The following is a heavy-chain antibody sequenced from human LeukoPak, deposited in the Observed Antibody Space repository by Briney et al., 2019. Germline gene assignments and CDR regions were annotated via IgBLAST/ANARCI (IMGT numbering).Heavy chain of an antibody. CDR1: GGSISTYH. V-gene: IGHV4-4*07. Sequence: SETLSLTCTVSGGSISTYHWSWIRQPAGKGLEWIGHIYTSGSTNYNPSLESRVAMSVDMSKNQFSLKLNSVTAAYTAVYYCARGAVSTTSYNWFDPWGQGTLVTVSS. CDR2: IYTSGST. J-gene: IGHJ5*02. D-gene: IGHD2-2*01. CDR3: ARGAVSTTSYNWFDP.